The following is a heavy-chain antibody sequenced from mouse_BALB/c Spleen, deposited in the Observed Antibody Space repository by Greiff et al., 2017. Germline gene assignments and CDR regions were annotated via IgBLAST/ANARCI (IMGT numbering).Heavy chain of an antibody. J-gene: IGHJ3*01. CDR3: ARWDYDYSAWFAY. Sequence: EVQLVESGPGLVKPSQSLSLTCTVTGYSITSDYAWNWIRQFPGNKLEWMGYISYSGSTSYNPSLKSRISITRDTSKNQFFLQLNSVTTEDTATYYCARWDYDYSAWFAYWGQGTLVTVSA. CDR1: GYSITSDYA. V-gene: IGHV3-2*02. CDR2: ISYSGST. D-gene: IGHD2-4*01.